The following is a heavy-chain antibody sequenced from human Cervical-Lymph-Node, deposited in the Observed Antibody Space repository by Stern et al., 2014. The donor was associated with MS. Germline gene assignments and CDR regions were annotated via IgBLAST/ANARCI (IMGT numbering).Heavy chain of an antibody. J-gene: IGHJ4*02. D-gene: IGHD3-22*01. Sequence: QVQLVQSGSELKKPGASVEVSCKASGYTFNNNAVTWVRQAPGQGLEWMGCNNTKTGSPTYAQGFAGRLVFSLDTSVSTAYLQIPSLKAKDTAVYYCARVSNSGYYGDHWGQGTLVTVSS. CDR1: GYTFNNNA. CDR3: ARVSNSGYYGDH. V-gene: IGHV7-4-1*01. CDR2: NNTKTGSP.